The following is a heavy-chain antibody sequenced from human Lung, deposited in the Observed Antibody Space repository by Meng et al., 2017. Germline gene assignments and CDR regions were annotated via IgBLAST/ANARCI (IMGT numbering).Heavy chain of an antibody. J-gene: IGHJ4*02. V-gene: IGHV3-74*03. Sequence: LGGAGGGLVRPVGALRLAWAASGFTFRSYWMHWVRQAPGKGLVWVSRIRGDGGSIVYADSVKGRFTISRDNAKNTLFLQMNSLRAEDTAVYYCARESGYFEYWGQGILVTVSS. CDR2: IRGDGGSI. CDR1: GFTFRSYW. CDR3: ARESGYFEY.